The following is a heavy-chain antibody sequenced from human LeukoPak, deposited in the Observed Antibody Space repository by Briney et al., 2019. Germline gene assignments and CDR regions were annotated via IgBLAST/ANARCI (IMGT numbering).Heavy chain of an antibody. CDR1: VFTFSSYW. CDR3: ARERYSSGWYGD. J-gene: IGHJ4*02. D-gene: IGHD6-19*01. V-gene: IGHV3-7*01. Sequence: GGSLRLSCAASVFTFSSYWMSWVRQAPGKGLEWVANIKQDGSEKYYVDSVKGRFTISRDNSKNSLYLQMSSLRAEDTAVYYCARERYSSGWYGDWGQGTLVTVSS. CDR2: IKQDGSEK.